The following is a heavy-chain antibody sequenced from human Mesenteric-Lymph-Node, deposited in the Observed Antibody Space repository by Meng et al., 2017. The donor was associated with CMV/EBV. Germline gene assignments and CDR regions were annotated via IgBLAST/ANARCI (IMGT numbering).Heavy chain of an antibody. CDR3: AKHLARGFDY. V-gene: IGHV3-23*01. J-gene: IGHJ4*02. CDR2: ISGNSVTI. CDR1: GFTFDSYA. D-gene: IGHD3-3*02. Sequence: GESLKISCAASGFTFDSYAMSWVRQAPGKGLEWASAISGNSVTIYYADSVKGRFSISRDNSENTLFLQMNSLRAEDTAIYFCAKHLARGFDYWGQGTLVTVSS.